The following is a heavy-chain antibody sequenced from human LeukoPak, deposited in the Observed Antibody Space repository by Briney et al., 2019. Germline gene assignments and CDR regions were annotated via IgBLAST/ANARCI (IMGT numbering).Heavy chain of an antibody. Sequence: ASVKVSCKASGYTFTSYYMHWVRQAPGQGLEWMGIINPSGGSTSYAQKFQGRVTMTRDMSTSTVYMELSSLRSEDTAVYYCARDLSGGILGRCFDYWGQGTLVTVSS. J-gene: IGHJ4*02. V-gene: IGHV1-46*01. D-gene: IGHD1-26*01. CDR1: GYTFTSYY. CDR3: ARDLSGGILGRCFDY. CDR2: INPSGGST.